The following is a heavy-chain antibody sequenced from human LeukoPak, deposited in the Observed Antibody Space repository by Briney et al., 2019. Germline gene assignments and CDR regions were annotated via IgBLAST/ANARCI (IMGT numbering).Heavy chain of an antibody. CDR1: GFTFSSHW. D-gene: IGHD5-18*01. CDR2: IKQDGSEK. V-gene: IGHV3-7*01. J-gene: IGHJ4*02. Sequence: PGGSLRLSCAASGFTFSSHWMNWVRQAPGKGLECVANIKQDGSEKYYVDSVKGRFTISRDNAKNSLFLQMNSLRAEDTAVYYCAREYSAMVIYYWGQGTLVTVSS. CDR3: AREYSAMVIYY.